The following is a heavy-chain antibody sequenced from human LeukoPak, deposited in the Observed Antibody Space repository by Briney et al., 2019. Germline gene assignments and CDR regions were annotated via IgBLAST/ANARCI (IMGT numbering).Heavy chain of an antibody. Sequence: SETLSLTCTVSGYSISSGYYWGWIRQPPGKGLEWIGEINHSGSTNYNPPLKSRVTISVDTSKNQFSLKLSSVTAADTAVYYCARGPDTFGTGDDRVFDYWGQGTLVTVSS. V-gene: IGHV4-38-2*02. J-gene: IGHJ4*02. CDR3: ARGPDTFGTGDDRVFDY. D-gene: IGHD7-27*01. CDR2: INHSGST. CDR1: GYSISSGYY.